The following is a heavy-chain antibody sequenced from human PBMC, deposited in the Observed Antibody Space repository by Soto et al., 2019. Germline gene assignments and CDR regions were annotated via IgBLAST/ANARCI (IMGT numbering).Heavy chain of an antibody. V-gene: IGHV1-46*01. Sequence: ASVKVSCKASGYIFTNYYIHWVRQAPGQGLEWMGLIYPSGSSTSYTQKFQGRVTMTRDASTSTVPMELSSLRAEDTAVYYCARGIAVAIHDGIDSWGQGALVTVSS. CDR1: GYIFTNYY. CDR2: IYPSGSST. CDR3: ARGIAVAIHDGIDS. D-gene: IGHD6-19*01. J-gene: IGHJ4*02.